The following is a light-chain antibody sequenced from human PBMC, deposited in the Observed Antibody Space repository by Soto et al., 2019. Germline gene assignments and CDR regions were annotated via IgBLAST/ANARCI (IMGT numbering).Light chain of an antibody. V-gene: IGKV3D-15*01. CDR2: DVS. J-gene: IGKJ4*01. CDR3: QQSHSYRPLT. CDR1: QSVAGN. Sequence: EIVLTQSPATLSVSPGETATLSCRASQSVAGNLAWYQQKPGQPPRLLIYDVSTRATGVPARFSGSGSETDLSLTISSLQIEDVAIFYCQQSHSYRPLTFGEGTKVDIK.